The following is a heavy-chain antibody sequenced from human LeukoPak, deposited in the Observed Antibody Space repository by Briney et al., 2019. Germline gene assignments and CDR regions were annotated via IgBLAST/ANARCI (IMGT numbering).Heavy chain of an antibody. V-gene: IGHV3-21*01. CDR2: ISSSSYI. CDR1: GFTFSSYS. Sequence: GGSLRLSSAAPGFTFSSYSMNWVRQAPGKGLEWVSSISSSSYIYYADSVKGRFTISRDNAKNSLYLQMNSLRAEDTAVYYCARDWGYYYYYGMDVWGQGTTVTVSS. CDR3: ARDWGYYYYYGMDV. J-gene: IGHJ6*02. D-gene: IGHD3-16*01.